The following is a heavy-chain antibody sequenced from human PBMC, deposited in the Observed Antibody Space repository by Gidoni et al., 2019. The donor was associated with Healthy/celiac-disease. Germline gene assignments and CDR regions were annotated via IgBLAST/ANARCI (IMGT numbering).Heavy chain of an antibody. Sequence: EVQLVESGGGLVQPGGSLRLSCAASGFTFRSYAMHWVRQAPGKGLEYVSAISSNGGSTYYANSVKGRFTISRDNSKNTLYLQMGSLRAEDMAVYYCARDSRFGYGYFFDYWGQGTLVTVSS. J-gene: IGHJ4*02. CDR3: ARDSRFGYGYFFDY. V-gene: IGHV3-64*01. CDR1: GFTFRSYA. D-gene: IGHD5-18*01. CDR2: ISSNGGST.